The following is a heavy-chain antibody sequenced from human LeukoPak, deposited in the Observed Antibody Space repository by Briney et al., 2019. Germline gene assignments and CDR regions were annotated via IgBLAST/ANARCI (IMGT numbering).Heavy chain of an antibody. CDR3: ARDSGNPRGYYYDSSGYFDY. Sequence: GGSLRLSCAASGFTFSTYAMHWVRQAPGKGLEWVAVISFDGSNKYYADSVKGRFTISRDNSENTLFLQMNTLTAEDTAIYYCARDSGNPRGYYYDSSGYFDYWGQGTLVTVSS. CDR2: ISFDGSNK. CDR1: GFTFSTYA. V-gene: IGHV3-30-3*01. J-gene: IGHJ4*02. D-gene: IGHD3-22*01.